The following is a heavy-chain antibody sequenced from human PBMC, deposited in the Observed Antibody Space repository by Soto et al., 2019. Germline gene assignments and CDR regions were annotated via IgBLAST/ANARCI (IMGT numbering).Heavy chain of an antibody. J-gene: IGHJ6*02. CDR1: GFTFSGSA. D-gene: IGHD3-22*01. Sequence: PGGSLRLSCAASGFTFSGSAMHWVRQASGKGLEWVGRIRSKANSYATAYAASVKGRFTISRDDSKNTAYLQMNSLKTEDTAVYYCTSSYYYDSSGYTYYYYYGMDVWGQGTTVTVSS. V-gene: IGHV3-73*01. CDR2: IRSKANSYAT. CDR3: TSSYYYDSSGYTYYYYYGMDV.